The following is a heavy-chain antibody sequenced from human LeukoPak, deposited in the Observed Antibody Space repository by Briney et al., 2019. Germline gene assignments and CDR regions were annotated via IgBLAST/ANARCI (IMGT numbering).Heavy chain of an antibody. V-gene: IGHV3-21*01. CDR2: ISSFNSYI. CDR1: GFTFSSYS. J-gene: IGHJ6*03. D-gene: IGHD2-2*01. Sequence: KTGGSLRLSCAASGFTFSSYSMNWVRQAPGKGPEWVSSISSFNSYIYYADSVKGRFTISRDNAKNSLHLQMNSLRVEDTGVYYCARDPSPRTSYYYYYMDVWGKGTTVTVSS. CDR3: ARDPSPRTSYYYYYMDV.